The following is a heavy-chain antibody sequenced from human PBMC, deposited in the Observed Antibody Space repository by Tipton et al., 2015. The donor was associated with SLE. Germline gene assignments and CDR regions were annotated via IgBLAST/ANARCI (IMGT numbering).Heavy chain of an antibody. CDR2: LYHSGST. J-gene: IGHJ3*02. D-gene: IGHD3-10*01. Sequence: LRLSCAVSGYSISSGYYWGWIRQPPGKGLEWIGSLYHSGSTYYNPSLKSRVTISVDTSKNQFSLKLSSVTAADTAVYYCAREPYYYGSGNDIWGQGTMVTVSS. CDR1: GYSISSGYY. V-gene: IGHV4-38-2*02. CDR3: AREPYYYGSGNDI.